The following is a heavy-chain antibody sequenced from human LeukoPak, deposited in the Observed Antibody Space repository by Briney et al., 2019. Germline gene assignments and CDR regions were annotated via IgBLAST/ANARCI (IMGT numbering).Heavy chain of an antibody. CDR1: GFTFTSSA. V-gene: IGHV1-58*02. D-gene: IGHD3-3*01. CDR2: IVVGSGNT. CDR3: AAAEWFMPDGETPFDY. Sequence: SVKVSCKASGFTFTSSAMQWVRQARGQRLEWIGWIVVGSGNTNYAQKFQERVTITRDMSTSTAYMEQSSLRSEDTAVYYCAAAEWFMPDGETPFDYWGQGTLVTVSS. J-gene: IGHJ4*02.